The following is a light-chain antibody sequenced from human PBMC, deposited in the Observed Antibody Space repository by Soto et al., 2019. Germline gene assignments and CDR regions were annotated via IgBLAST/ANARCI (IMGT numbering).Light chain of an antibody. CDR2: DVS. CDR1: SSDVGGYNY. J-gene: IGLJ1*01. Sequence: QSVLTQPRSVSGSPGQSVTISCTGTSSDVGGYNYVSWCQQHPGKAPKLMIYDVSKRPSGVPDRFSGSNSGNTASLTISGLQAEDEADYYCCSYAGSYGVFGTGTKATVL. V-gene: IGLV2-11*01. CDR3: CSYAGSYGV.